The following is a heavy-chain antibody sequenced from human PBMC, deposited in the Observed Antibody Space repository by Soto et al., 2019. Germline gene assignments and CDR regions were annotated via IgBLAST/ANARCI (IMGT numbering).Heavy chain of an antibody. D-gene: IGHD2-15*01. CDR1: GFTVSSSY. CDR2: FYSGGKT. Sequence: EVQLVESGGGLVQPGGSLRLSCSASGFTVSSSYINWVRQAPGKGLEWVSTFYSGGKTYYADSVKGRFTISRHSSENTLYLQMNSLRSVDTAVYYCARAGQYCTTGTCYPASMGVWGEGTTVTVSS. CDR3: ARAGQYCTTGTCYPASMGV. J-gene: IGHJ6*04. V-gene: IGHV3-53*04.